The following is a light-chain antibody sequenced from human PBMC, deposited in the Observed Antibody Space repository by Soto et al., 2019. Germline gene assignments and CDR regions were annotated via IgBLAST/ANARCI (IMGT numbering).Light chain of an antibody. J-gene: IGLJ3*02. CDR3: LLSYSGGYGV. CDR1: TGAVTSGHY. V-gene: IGLV7-46*01. CDR2: DTS. Sequence: QAVVTQEPSLTVSPGGTVTLTCGSSTGAVTSGHYPYWFQQKPGQAPRTLIYDTSNKHSWTPARFSGSLLGGKAALTLSGAQPEDEAEYYCLLSYSGGYGVFGGGTKLTVL.